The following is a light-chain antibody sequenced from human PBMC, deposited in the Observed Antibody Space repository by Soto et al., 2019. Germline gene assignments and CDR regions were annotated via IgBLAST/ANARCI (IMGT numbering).Light chain of an antibody. CDR1: SSNIGSTT. V-gene: IGLV1-44*01. CDR3: AAWDDSLSGCV. CDR2: NDI. Sequence: QSVLTQPPSTSGTPGQRVTISCSGSSSNIGSTTVNWYQHLPGTAPNLLIYNDIQRPSAVPDRFSGSKSGTSDSLAISGLQSEDEADYYCAAWDDSLSGCVFGTGTQLTVL. J-gene: IGLJ1*01.